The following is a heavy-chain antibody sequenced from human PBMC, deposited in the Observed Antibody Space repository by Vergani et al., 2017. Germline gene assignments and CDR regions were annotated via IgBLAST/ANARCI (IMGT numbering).Heavy chain of an antibody. J-gene: IGHJ1*01. V-gene: IGHV3-21*04. D-gene: IGHD6-13*01. CDR3: AKDPQQLVLGYFQH. Sequence: EVQLLESGGGLVQPGGSLRLSCAASGFTFSSYSMNWVRQAPGKGLEWVSSISSSSSYIYYADSVKGRFTISRDNAKNSLYLQMNSLRAEDTAVYYCAKDPQQLVLGYFQHWGQGTLVTVSS. CDR2: ISSSSSYI. CDR1: GFTFSSYS.